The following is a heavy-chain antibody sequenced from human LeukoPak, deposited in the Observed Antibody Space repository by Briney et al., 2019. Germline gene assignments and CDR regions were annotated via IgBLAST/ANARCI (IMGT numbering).Heavy chain of an antibody. Sequence: SETLSLTCAVYGGSFSGYYWSWIRQPPGKGLEGIGEINHSGSTNYNPSLKSRVTISVDTSKNQFSLKLSSVPAADTAVYYCAGSPMTTVTGWVYYFDYWGQGTLVTVSS. CDR1: GGSFSGYY. CDR3: AGSPMTTVTGWVYYFDY. J-gene: IGHJ4*02. D-gene: IGHD4-17*01. CDR2: INHSGST. V-gene: IGHV4-34*01.